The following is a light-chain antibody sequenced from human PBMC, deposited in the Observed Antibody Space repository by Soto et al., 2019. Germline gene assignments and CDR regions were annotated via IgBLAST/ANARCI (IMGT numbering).Light chain of an antibody. J-gene: IGLJ1*01. CDR2: DVS. CDR1: SSDVGAYNY. CDR3: GSYTTSSNYV. V-gene: IGLV2-14*01. Sequence: QSVLTQPASVSGSPGQSITISCTGTSSDVGAYNYVSWYQQHPGKAPKLMIYDVSHRPSGVSHRFSGSKSGNTASLTISGLQAADQADYYCGSYTTSSNYVNGNGTK.